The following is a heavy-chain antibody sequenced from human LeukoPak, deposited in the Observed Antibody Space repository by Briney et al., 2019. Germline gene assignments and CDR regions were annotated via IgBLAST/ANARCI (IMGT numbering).Heavy chain of an antibody. CDR3: ASGRTVYYYYMDV. J-gene: IGHJ6*03. Sequence: GGSLRLLCAASGFPLSTFNMNWVRLAPGKGLEGVSFISNTSGTIYYADSVKGRFTISRDNAKNSLYLQMNSLRAEDTAVYYCASGRTVYYYYMDVWGKGTTVTVSS. CDR2: ISNTSGTI. D-gene: IGHD2-8*01. V-gene: IGHV3-48*01. CDR1: GFPLSTFN.